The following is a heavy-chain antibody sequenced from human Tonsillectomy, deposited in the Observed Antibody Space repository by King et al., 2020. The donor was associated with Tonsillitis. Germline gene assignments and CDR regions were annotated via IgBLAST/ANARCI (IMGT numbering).Heavy chain of an antibody. J-gene: IGHJ4*02. CDR2: LYYSGST. CDR1: GGSLSSHH. V-gene: IGHV4-59*11. D-gene: IGHD6-19*01. Sequence: VQLQESGPGLVKPSETLSLTCTVSGGSLSSHHWSWVRQSPGKGLEWIGDLYYSGSTKYNPSLKSRVTISGDTAKNQFSLKLASVTAAYTAVYFCAGTRSSAFYYDFWGQGSLVTVSS. CDR3: AGTRSSAFYYDF.